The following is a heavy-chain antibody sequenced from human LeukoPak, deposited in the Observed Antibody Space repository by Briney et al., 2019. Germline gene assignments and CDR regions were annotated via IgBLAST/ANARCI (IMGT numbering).Heavy chain of an antibody. J-gene: IGHJ4*02. CDR1: GFTFSSYS. Sequence: GGSLRLSCAASGFTFSSYSMNWVRQAPGKGLEWVSSITSSSSYIYYADSVKGRFTISRDDAKNLLYLDMNSLRAEDTAVYYCARGHTAVTRHFDFWGQGTLVTVSS. D-gene: IGHD4-17*01. CDR2: ITSSSSYI. CDR3: ARGHTAVTRHFDF. V-gene: IGHV3-21*01.